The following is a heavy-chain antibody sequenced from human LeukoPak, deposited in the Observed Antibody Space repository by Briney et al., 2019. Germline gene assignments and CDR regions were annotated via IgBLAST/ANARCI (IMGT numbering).Heavy chain of an antibody. Sequence: GRSLRLSCAASGFTFSSYGMHWVRQAPGKGLEWVAVIPYDGSNKYYADSVKGRFTISRDNSKNTLYLQMNSLRAEDTAVYYCAKDSGYSSSWAFDYWGQGTLVTVSS. CDR1: GFTFSSYG. D-gene: IGHD6-13*01. CDR3: AKDSGYSSSWAFDY. J-gene: IGHJ4*02. V-gene: IGHV3-30*18. CDR2: IPYDGSNK.